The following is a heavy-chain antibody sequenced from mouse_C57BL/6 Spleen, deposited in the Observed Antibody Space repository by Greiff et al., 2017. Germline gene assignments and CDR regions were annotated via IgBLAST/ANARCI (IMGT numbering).Heavy chain of an antibody. CDR3: AREFYYYGSSYAMDY. V-gene: IGHV1-64*01. CDR1: GYTFTSYW. CDR2: IHPNSGST. J-gene: IGHJ4*01. Sequence: QVQLQQPGAELVKPGASVKLSCKASGYTFTSYWMHWVKQRPGQGLEWIGMIHPNSGSTNYNEKFKSKATLTVDKSSSTAYMQLSSLTSEDSAVYYCAREFYYYGSSYAMDYWGQGTSVTVSS. D-gene: IGHD1-1*01.